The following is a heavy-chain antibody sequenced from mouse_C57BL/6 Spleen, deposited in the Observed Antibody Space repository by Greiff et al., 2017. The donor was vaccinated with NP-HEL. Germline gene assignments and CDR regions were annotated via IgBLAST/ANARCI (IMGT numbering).Heavy chain of an antibody. CDR1: GYTFTDYY. CDR3: AETAQATPFAY. D-gene: IGHD3-2*02. J-gene: IGHJ3*01. CDR2: INPNNGGT. V-gene: IGHV1-26*01. Sequence: VQLQQSGPELVKPGASVKISCKASGYTFTDYYMNWVKQSHGKSLEWIGDINPNNGGTSYNQKFKGKATLTVDKSSSTAYMELRSLTSEDSAVYYCAETAQATPFAYWSQGTLVTVSA.